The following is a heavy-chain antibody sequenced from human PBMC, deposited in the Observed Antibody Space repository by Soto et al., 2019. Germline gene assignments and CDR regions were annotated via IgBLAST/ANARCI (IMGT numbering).Heavy chain of an antibody. CDR2: INSDGSDT. V-gene: IGHV3-74*01. D-gene: IGHD3-3*01. Sequence: EVQLVESGGGLVQPGGSLTLSCAASGFTFSRYWMYWVRQAPGKGLVWVSRINSDGSDTSNAGSVKGRFTISRDNAKNTLYLQMNSLRAEDTAVYYCARVEYFWGGYYSSMDVWGKGTTVTVSS. CDR3: ARVEYFWGGYYSSMDV. J-gene: IGHJ6*03. CDR1: GFTFSRYW.